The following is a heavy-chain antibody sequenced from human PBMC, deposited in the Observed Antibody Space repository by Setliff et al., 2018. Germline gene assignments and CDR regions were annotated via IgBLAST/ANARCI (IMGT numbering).Heavy chain of an antibody. D-gene: IGHD3-3*01. J-gene: IGHJ4*02. CDR3: AREERYYNFWSGYFDY. CDR2: IYYSGST. V-gene: IGHV4-39*07. CDR1: GGSISSSSYY. Sequence: ETLSLTCTVSGGSISSSSYYWGWIRQPPGKGLEWIGSIYYSGSTYYNPSLKSRVTISVDTSKNQFSLKLSSVTAADTAVYYCAREERYYNFWSGYFDYWGQGTLVTSPQ.